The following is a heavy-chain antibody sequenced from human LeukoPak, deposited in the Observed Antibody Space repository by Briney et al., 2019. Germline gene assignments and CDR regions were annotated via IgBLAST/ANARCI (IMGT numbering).Heavy chain of an antibody. CDR1: GFTFSSYA. CDR2: ISGSGGST. Sequence: GGSLRLSCAASGFTFSSYAMSWVRQAPGKGLEWVSVISGSGGSTYYADSVKGRFTVSRDKSKNTLYLQMNSLRAEDTAMYYCAKDKKYYDSSGSPYYYYGMDVWGQGTTVTVSS. CDR3: AKDKKYYDSSGSPYYYYGMDV. V-gene: IGHV3-23*01. D-gene: IGHD3-22*01. J-gene: IGHJ6*02.